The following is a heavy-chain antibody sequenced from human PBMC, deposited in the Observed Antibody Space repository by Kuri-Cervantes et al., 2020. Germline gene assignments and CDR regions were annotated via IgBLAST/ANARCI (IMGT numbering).Heavy chain of an antibody. Sequence: ETLSLPCAVYGGSFSGHYWTWIRQPPGKGLEWVSAISGSGGSKYYADSVKGRFTISRDNSKNTLYLQMNSLRAEDTAVYYCAKDLSSGWPDDAFDIWGQGTMVTVSS. CDR1: GGSFSGHY. J-gene: IGHJ3*02. CDR3: AKDLSSGWPDDAFDI. D-gene: IGHD6-19*01. CDR2: ISGSGGSK. V-gene: IGHV3-23*01.